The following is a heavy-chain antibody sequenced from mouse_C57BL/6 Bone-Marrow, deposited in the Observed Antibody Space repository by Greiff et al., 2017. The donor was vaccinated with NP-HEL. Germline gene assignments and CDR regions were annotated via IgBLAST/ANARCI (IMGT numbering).Heavy chain of an antibody. CDR2: ISDGGSYT. Sequence: EVQLVESGGGLVKPGGSLKLSCAASGFTFSSYAMSWVRQTPEKRLEWVATISDGGSYTYYPDNVKGRFTLTRDTAKNNLYLQMSHLKSEDTAMYYCARGRLTVYAMDYWGRGTSVTVSA. V-gene: IGHV5-4*01. CDR1: GFTFSSYA. D-gene: IGHD4-1*01. J-gene: IGHJ4*01. CDR3: ARGRLTVYAMDY.